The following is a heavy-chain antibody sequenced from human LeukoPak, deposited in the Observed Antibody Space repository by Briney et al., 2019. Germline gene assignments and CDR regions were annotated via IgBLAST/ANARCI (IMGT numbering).Heavy chain of an antibody. CDR3: ARDLALTVAFDI. CDR1: RGSVTTYS. V-gene: IGHV4-4*07. D-gene: IGHD3-16*02. CDR2: LSGSGDT. J-gene: IGHJ3*02. Sequence: SGTLSLTCTASRGSVTTYSWSWIRQPAGKGLEWIGRLSGSGDTNFNPSLKTRVTMSADESKNQFSLHLRSVTAADTAVYFCARDLALTVAFDIWGQGTVVTVSS.